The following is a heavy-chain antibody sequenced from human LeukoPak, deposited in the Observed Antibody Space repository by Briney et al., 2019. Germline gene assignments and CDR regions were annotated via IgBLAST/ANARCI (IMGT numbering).Heavy chain of an antibody. CDR1: GYTFTGYY. CDR2: INPNSGGT. J-gene: IGHJ4*02. V-gene: IGHV1-2*02. D-gene: IGHD4-17*01. Sequence: ASVKVSCKASGYTFTGYYMHWVRQAPGQGLEWMGWINPNSGGTNYAQKFQGRVTMTRDTSISTAYMELSRLRSDDTAVYYCARDLLNTVPTTDYWGQGTLVTVSS. CDR3: ARDLLNTVPTTDY.